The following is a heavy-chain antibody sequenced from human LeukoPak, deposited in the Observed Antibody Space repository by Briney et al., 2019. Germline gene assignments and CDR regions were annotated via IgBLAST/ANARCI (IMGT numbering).Heavy chain of an antibody. V-gene: IGHV3-30*18. CDR1: GFTFSSYG. CDR2: ISYDGSNK. J-gene: IGHJ6*02. D-gene: IGHD4-17*01. CDR3: AKGVTVTTFYYYYGMDV. Sequence: GRSLRLSCAASGFTFSSYGMHWVRQAPGKGLEWVAVISYDGSNKYYADSVKGRFTISRDNSKNTLYLQMNSLRAEDTAVYYCAKGVTVTTFYYYYGMDVWGQGTTVTVSS.